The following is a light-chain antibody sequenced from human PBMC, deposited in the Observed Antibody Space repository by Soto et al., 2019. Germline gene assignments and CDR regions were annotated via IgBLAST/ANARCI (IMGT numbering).Light chain of an antibody. CDR2: VNT. J-gene: IGLJ3*02. CDR3: QSYDNSRTLGGGV. Sequence: QSVLTQPPSVSGAPGQRVTISCTGSSSNIGAGYDVHWYQQLPGTAPKLLIYVNTNRPSGVPDRFSGSKSGTSASLAITGLQAEDEADYYCQSYDNSRTLGGGVFGGGTKLTVL. V-gene: IGLV1-40*01. CDR1: SSNIGAGYD.